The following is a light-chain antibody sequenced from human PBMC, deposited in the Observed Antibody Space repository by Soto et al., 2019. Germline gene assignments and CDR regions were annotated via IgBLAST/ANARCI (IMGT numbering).Light chain of an antibody. CDR2: GAS. V-gene: IGKV3-20*01. Sequence: EIVLTQSPGTLSLSPGERATLSCRASQSVSSSYLAWYQQKPGQAPRLLIYGASSRATGIPDRFSGSGSGTDFTLTICRLEPEDFAVYYCQQYGSSQAFGPGTKVDIK. CDR1: QSVSSSY. J-gene: IGKJ3*01. CDR3: QQYGSSQA.